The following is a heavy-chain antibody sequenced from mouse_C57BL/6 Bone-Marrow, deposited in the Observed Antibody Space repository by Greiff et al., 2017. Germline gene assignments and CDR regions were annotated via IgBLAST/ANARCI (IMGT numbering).Heavy chain of an antibody. Sequence: EVQLQESGPGLVKPSQSLSLTCSVTGYSITSGYYWNWIRQFPGNKLEWMGYISYDGSNNYNPSLKNRISITRDTSKNQFFLKLNSVTTEDTATYYCARDYYGSSHWYFDVWGTGTTVTVSS. V-gene: IGHV3-6*01. CDR1: GYSITSGYY. D-gene: IGHD1-1*01. CDR2: ISYDGSN. CDR3: ARDYYGSSHWYFDV. J-gene: IGHJ1*03.